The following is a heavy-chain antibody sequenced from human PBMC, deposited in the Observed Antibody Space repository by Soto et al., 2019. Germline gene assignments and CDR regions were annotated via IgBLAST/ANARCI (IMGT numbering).Heavy chain of an antibody. D-gene: IGHD3-3*01. CDR1: GGSFGGYY. Sequence: SETLSLTCAVYGGSFGGYYWSWIRQPPGQWLEWIGEINHSGSTNYNPSLKSRVTISVDTSKNQFSLKLSSVTASDTAVYYCARGHYDFWSGYERAFPLDYWGQGTLVTVSS. CDR2: INHSGST. J-gene: IGHJ4*02. CDR3: ARGHYDFWSGYERAFPLDY. V-gene: IGHV4-34*01.